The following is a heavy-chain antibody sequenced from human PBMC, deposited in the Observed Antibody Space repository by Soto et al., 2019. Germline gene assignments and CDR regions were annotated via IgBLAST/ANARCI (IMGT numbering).Heavy chain of an antibody. Sequence: GASVKVSCKASGYTFTSYDINWVRQATGQGLEWMGWMNPNSGNTGYAQKFQGRVTMTRNTSISTAYMELSSLRSEDTAVYYCVTGYYCSGGSCYDPYLDYWGQGTLVTVSS. J-gene: IGHJ4*02. CDR1: GYTFTSYD. V-gene: IGHV1-8*01. CDR3: VTGYYCSGGSCYDPYLDY. D-gene: IGHD2-15*01. CDR2: MNPNSGNT.